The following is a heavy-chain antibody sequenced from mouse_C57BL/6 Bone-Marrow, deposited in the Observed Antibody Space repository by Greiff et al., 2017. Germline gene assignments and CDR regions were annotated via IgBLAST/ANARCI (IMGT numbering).Heavy chain of an antibody. CDR3: ARRTPYDYDPFAY. Sequence: EVQVVESGGDLVKPGGSLKLSCAASGFTFSSYGMSWVRQTPDKRLEWVATISSGGSYTYYPDSVKGRFTISRDNAKNTLYLQMSSLKSEDTAMXYCARRTPYDYDPFAYWGQGTLVTVSA. D-gene: IGHD2-4*01. V-gene: IGHV5-6*01. CDR1: GFTFSSYG. CDR2: ISSGGSYT. J-gene: IGHJ3*01.